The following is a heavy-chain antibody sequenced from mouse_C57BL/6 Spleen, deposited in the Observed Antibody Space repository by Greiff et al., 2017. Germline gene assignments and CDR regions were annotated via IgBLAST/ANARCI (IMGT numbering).Heavy chain of an antibody. J-gene: IGHJ2*01. CDR2: IDPSDSYT. CDR3: ARQDYGSSYRDY. V-gene: IGHV1-59*01. D-gene: IGHD1-1*01. Sequence: VQLQQPGAELVRPGTSVKLSCKASGYTFTSYWMHWVKQRPGQGLEWIGVIDPSDSYTNYNQKFKGKATLTVDTSSSTAYMQLSSLTSEDSAVYYCARQDYGSSYRDYWGQGTTLTVSS. CDR1: GYTFTSYW.